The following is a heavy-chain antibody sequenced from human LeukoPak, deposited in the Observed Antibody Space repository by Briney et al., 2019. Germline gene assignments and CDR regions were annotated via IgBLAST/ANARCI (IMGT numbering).Heavy chain of an antibody. CDR3: ARGAPTVTTFFDY. V-gene: IGHV4-4*02. CDR1: GGSISSSNW. CDR2: IYHSGST. J-gene: IGHJ4*02. Sequence: PSGTLSLTCAVSGGSISSSNWWSWVRQPPGKGLEWIGEIYHSGSTNYNPSLKSRVTISVDKSKNHFSLNLSSVTAADTAVYYCARGAPTVTTFFDYWGQGTLVTVSS. D-gene: IGHD4-17*01.